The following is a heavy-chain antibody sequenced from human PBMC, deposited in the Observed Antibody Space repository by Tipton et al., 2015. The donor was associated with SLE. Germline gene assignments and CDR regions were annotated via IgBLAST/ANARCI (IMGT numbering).Heavy chain of an antibody. D-gene: IGHD3-22*01. V-gene: IGHV1-46*01. Sequence: QLVQSGAEVREPGASLKVSCMASGYTFSSFYIHWIRQAPGQGLEWMGRINPSGGSTDYAQKFQGRVTMTRDTSTRTVYMELSSLRSEDTAVYYCAREGYHGEHYYDTSGYPQGGLDIWGQETKVIVS. CDR1: GYTFSSFY. CDR2: INPSGGST. J-gene: IGHJ3*02. CDR3: AREGYHGEHYYDTSGYPQGGLDI.